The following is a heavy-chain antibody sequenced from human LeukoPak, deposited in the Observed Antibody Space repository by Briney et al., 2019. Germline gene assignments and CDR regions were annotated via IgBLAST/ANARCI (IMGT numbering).Heavy chain of an antibody. CDR1: GFTFSSYW. CDR2: INPDGSVT. CDR3: TRNFDYGDYL. D-gene: IGHD4-17*01. Sequence: QPGGSLRLSCVASGFTFSSYWMHWVRQDPGKGLVWVSRINPDGSVTGYADSVKGRFTVSRDNAKNTLYLQMNSLRAGDTAIYYCTRNFDYGDYLWGQGTLVTVSS. J-gene: IGHJ5*02. V-gene: IGHV3-74*01.